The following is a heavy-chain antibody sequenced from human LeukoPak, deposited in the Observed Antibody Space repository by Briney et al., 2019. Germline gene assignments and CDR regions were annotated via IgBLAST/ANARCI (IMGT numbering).Heavy chain of an antibody. Sequence: NPGGSLRLSCAASGFTFSSYTMNWVRQAPGKGLEWVSSITSSGSSIYYADSMRGGFAISRDNAKNSLYLQMNSLRAEDTAVYYCARTGGFGTTKLDNWGQGTLVTVS. V-gene: IGHV3-21*01. J-gene: IGHJ4*02. CDR1: GFTFSSYT. D-gene: IGHD3/OR15-3a*01. CDR3: ARTGGFGTTKLDN. CDR2: ITSSGSSI.